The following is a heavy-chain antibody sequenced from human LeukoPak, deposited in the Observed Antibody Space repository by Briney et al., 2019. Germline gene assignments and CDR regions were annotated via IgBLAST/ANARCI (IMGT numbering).Heavy chain of an antibody. CDR3: TSDISGYYMIDVY. CDR1: GFTFSDYY. CDR2: ISSSGSTI. D-gene: IGHD3-3*01. V-gene: IGHV3-11*01. J-gene: IGHJ4*02. Sequence: PGGSLRLSCAASGFTFSDYYMSWIRQAPGKGLEWVSYISSSGSTIYYADSVKGRFTISRDNAKNSLYLQMNSLKTEDTAVYYCTSDISGYYMIDVYWGQGTLVTVSS.